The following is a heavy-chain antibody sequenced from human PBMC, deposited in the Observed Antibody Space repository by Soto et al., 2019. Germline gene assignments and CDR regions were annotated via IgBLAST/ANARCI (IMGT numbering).Heavy chain of an antibody. CDR1: GASISGFY. V-gene: IGHV4-4*07. CDR3: VRDGTKTLRDWFDP. J-gene: IGHJ5*02. D-gene: IGHD1-1*01. CDR2: IYATGTT. Sequence: TSETLSLTCTVSGASISGFYWSWIRKSAGKGLEWIGRIYATGTTDYNPSLKSRVMLSVDTSKKQFSLKLRSVTAADTAVYYCVRDGTKTLRDWFDPWGQGISVTVSS.